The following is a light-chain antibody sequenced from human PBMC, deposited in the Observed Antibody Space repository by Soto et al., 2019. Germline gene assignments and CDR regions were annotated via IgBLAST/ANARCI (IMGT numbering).Light chain of an antibody. CDR1: SSDVGGYNY. CDR3: SSYTTSNTRQIV. V-gene: IGLV2-14*03. Sequence: LTQPASVSGSPGQSITISCTGTSSDVGGYNYVSWYQHHPGKAPKLMIYDVSNRPSGVSNRSSGSKSGNTASLTISGLQPEDEADYYCSSYTTSNTRQIVFGTGTKVTVL. CDR2: DVS. J-gene: IGLJ1*01.